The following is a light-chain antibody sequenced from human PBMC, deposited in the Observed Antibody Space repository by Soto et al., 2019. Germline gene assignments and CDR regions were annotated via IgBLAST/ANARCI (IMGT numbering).Light chain of an antibody. CDR2: DAS. CDR3: QRYGTSPQT. CDR1: QSVSSGY. Sequence: EIVLTQTPATLSLSPGERATLSCGASQSVSSGYIAWYQQKPGLAPRLLIFDASRRATGIPDRFSGSGSGTDFTLTISRLEPGDFAVYYCQRYGTSPQTFGQGTKVEIK. V-gene: IGKV3D-20*01. J-gene: IGKJ1*01.